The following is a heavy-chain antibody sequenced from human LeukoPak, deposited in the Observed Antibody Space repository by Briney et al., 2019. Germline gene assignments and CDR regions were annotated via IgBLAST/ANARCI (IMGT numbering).Heavy chain of an antibody. J-gene: IGHJ4*02. CDR3: AKDYTAMVRGPDY. Sequence: GGSLRLSCAASGFTFTNFGMHWVRQAPGKGLEWVSGISWNSGSIGYADSVKGRFTISRDNAKNSLYLQMNSLRAEDTALYYCAKDYTAMVRGPDYWGQGTLVTVSS. CDR2: ISWNSGSI. D-gene: IGHD5-18*01. CDR1: GFTFTNFG. V-gene: IGHV3-9*01.